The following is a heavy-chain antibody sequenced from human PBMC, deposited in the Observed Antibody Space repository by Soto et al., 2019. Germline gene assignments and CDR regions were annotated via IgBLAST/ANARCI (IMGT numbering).Heavy chain of an antibody. CDR2: IVPIFGTI. CDR1: GGTFSNYA. D-gene: IGHD6-19*01. Sequence: QVPLVQSGAEVKKPGSSVKVSCKVSGGTFSNYAIDWVRLAPGHGLEWMGGIVPIFGTIYYTQKFQGRATIIADDSTTTAYLEMSSLRSEDTAIYYCARVEAVAGLYNYHGLDVWGQGTAVTVSS. CDR3: ARVEAVAGLYNYHGLDV. V-gene: IGHV1-69*12. J-gene: IGHJ6*02.